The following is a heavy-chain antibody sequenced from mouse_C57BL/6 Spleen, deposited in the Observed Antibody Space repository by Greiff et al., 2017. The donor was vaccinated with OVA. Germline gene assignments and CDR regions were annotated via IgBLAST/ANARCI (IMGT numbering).Heavy chain of an antibody. CDR3: ARLVYGTHAMDY. CDR2: IHPNSGST. CDR1: GYTFTSYW. Sequence: QVQLQQPGAELVKPGASVKLSCKASGYTFTSYWMHWVKQRPGQGLEWIGMIHPNSGSTNYNEKFKSKATLTVDKSSSPAYMQLSSLTSEDSAVYYGARLVYGTHAMDYWGQGTSVTVSS. V-gene: IGHV1-64*01. J-gene: IGHJ4*01. D-gene: IGHD1-1*01.